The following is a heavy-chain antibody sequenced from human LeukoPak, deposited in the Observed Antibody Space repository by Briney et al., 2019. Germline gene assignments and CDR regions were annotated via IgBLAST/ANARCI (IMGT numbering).Heavy chain of an antibody. V-gene: IGHV1-18*01. Sequence: ASVKVSCKASGYTFTSYGISWVRQAPGQGLEWMGWISAYNGNTNYAQKLQGRVTMTTDTSTSTAYMELRSLRSDDTAVYYCARGIDESEAYYYYYYMDVWGKGTTVTVSS. CDR1: GYTFTSYG. D-gene: IGHD2-21*01. CDR2: ISAYNGNT. CDR3: ARGIDESEAYYYYYYMDV. J-gene: IGHJ6*03.